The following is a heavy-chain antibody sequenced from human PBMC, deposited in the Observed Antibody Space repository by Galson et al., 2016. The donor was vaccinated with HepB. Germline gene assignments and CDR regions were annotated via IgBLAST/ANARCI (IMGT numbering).Heavy chain of an antibody. D-gene: IGHD1-26*01. CDR2: ISKTGDTT. V-gene: IGHV3-30-3*01. CDR1: GFTFSDWD. J-gene: IGHJ6*03. CDR3: ARDFKLGAPDYMDV. Sequence: SLRLSCAVSGFTFSDWDFHWVRPAPGKGLDWVAVISKTGDTTFYGDSVKGRFTISRDNSKNTVDLQIHSLRSEDAAVYFCARDFKLGAPDYMDVWGKGTTVTV.